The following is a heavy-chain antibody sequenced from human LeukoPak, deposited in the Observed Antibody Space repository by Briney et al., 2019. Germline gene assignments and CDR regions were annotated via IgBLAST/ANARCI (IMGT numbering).Heavy chain of an antibody. Sequence: GGSLRLSCAASGFTFNDYYMTWIRQAPGKGLEWVSYISSPGSYTIFADSVKGRFTISRDSAKSSLYLQMSNLRAEDTALYYCARQQTSAATGGFDFWGQGTLVTVSS. J-gene: IGHJ4*02. CDR2: ISSPGSYT. CDR3: ARQQTSAATGGFDF. D-gene: IGHD6-25*01. CDR1: GFTFNDYY. V-gene: IGHV3-11*06.